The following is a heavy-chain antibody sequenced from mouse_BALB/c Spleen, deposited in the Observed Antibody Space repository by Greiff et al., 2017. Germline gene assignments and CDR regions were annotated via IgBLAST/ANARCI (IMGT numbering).Heavy chain of an antibody. CDR2: ISSGGSYT. V-gene: IGHV5-6*01. Sequence: EVHLVESGGDLVKPGGSLKLSCAASGFTFSSYGMSWVRQTPDKRLEWVATISSGGSYTYYPDSVKGRFTISRDNAKNTLYLQMSSLKSEDTAMCYCARQYRYDGWYFDVWGAGTTVTVSS. J-gene: IGHJ1*01. D-gene: IGHD2-14*01. CDR1: GFTFSSYG. CDR3: ARQYRYDGWYFDV.